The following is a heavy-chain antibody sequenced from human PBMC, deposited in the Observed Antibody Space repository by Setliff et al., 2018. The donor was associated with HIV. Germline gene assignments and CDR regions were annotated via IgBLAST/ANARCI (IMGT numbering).Heavy chain of an antibody. CDR3: ARQPINCSGDDCYIPAPYYFDN. D-gene: IGHD2-15*01. V-gene: IGHV5-51*01. CDR2: IYPGDSDT. J-gene: IGHJ4*02. CDR1: GYSFTNYW. Sequence: PGESLKISCKGSGYSFTNYWIGWVRQMPGKGLEWMGVIYPGDSDTRYSSSFQGQVTISADKSINTAYLQWSSLKASDTAMYYCARQPINCSGDDCYIPAPYYFDNWGQGTLVTVSS.